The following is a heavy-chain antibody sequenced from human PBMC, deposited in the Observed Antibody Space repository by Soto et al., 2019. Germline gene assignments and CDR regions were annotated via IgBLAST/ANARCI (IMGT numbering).Heavy chain of an antibody. Sequence: ASVKVSCKVSGYTLTELSMHWVRQAPGKGLEWMGGFDPEDGETIYSQKFQGRVTMTTDTSTGTAYMELRSLRSDDTAVYYCAREGEGYGDSDAFDIWGQGTMVTVSS. J-gene: IGHJ3*02. D-gene: IGHD4-17*01. V-gene: IGHV1-24*01. CDR1: GYTLTELS. CDR3: AREGEGYGDSDAFDI. CDR2: FDPEDGET.